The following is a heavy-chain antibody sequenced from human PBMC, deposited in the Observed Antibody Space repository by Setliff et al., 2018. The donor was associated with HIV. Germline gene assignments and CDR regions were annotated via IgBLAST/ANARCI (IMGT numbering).Heavy chain of an antibody. CDR3: ARVSDSSGYYYEGYFDY. Sequence: GGSLRLSCAASGFTFSSYAMSWLRQAPGKGLEWVSVIYTGGSTYYADSGKGRFTISRDNSKNTLYLQMNSLRAEDTAVYYCARVSDSSGYYYEGYFDYWGQGTLVTVSS. CDR2: IYTGGST. V-gene: IGHV3-66*01. J-gene: IGHJ4*02. D-gene: IGHD3-22*01. CDR1: GFTFSSYA.